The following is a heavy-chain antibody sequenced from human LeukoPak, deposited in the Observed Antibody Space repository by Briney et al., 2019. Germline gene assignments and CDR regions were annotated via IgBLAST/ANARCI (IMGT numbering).Heavy chain of an antibody. Sequence: SVKVSCKASGGTFSSYAISLVRQAPGQGLEWMGRIIPIFGTANYAQKFQGRVTITTDESTSTAYMELSSLRSEDTAVYYCARDRSSAWNFDYWGQGTLVTVPS. J-gene: IGHJ4*02. V-gene: IGHV1-69*05. D-gene: IGHD6-19*01. CDR1: GGTFSSYA. CDR3: ARDRSSAWNFDY. CDR2: IIPIFGTA.